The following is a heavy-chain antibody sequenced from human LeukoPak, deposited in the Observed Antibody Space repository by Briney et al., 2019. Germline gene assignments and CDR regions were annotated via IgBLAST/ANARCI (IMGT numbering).Heavy chain of an antibody. CDR3: ARDQGYYDSSGPIDY. CDR1: GFTFSSYS. D-gene: IGHD3-22*01. Sequence: GGSLRLSCAASGFTFSSYSMNWVRQAPGKGLGWVSSISSSSSYIYYAGSVKGRFTISRDNAKNSLYLQMNSLRAEDTAVYYCARDQGYYDSSGPIDYWGQGTLVTVSS. J-gene: IGHJ4*02. V-gene: IGHV3-21*01. CDR2: ISSSSSYI.